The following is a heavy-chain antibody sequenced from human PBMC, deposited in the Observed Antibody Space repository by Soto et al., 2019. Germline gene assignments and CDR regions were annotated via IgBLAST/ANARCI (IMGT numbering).Heavy chain of an antibody. J-gene: IGHJ6*02. CDR3: ASSYSNYARIDYYYYGMDV. CDR1: GYTFTSYA. Sequence: QVQLVQSGAEVKKPGASVKVSCKASGYTFTSYAMHWVRQAPGQRLEWMGWINAGNGNTKYSQKFQGRVTITRDTSXXXAXXELSSLRSEDTAVYYCASSYSNYARIDYYYYGMDVWGQGTTVTVSS. D-gene: IGHD4-4*01. V-gene: IGHV1-3*01. CDR2: INAGNGNT.